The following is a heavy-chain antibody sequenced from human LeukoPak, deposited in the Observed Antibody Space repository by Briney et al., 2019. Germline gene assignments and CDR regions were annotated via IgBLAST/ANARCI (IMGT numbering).Heavy chain of an antibody. CDR2: IIPILGIA. Sequence: SVKVSCKASGGTFSSYTISWVRQAPGQGLEWMGRIIPILGIANYAQKFQGRVTITADKSTSTAYMELSSLRSEDTAVYYCARVEGGRGTAMATWGQGTLVTVSS. D-gene: IGHD5-18*01. CDR1: GGTFSSYT. CDR3: ARVEGGRGTAMAT. V-gene: IGHV1-69*02. J-gene: IGHJ5*02.